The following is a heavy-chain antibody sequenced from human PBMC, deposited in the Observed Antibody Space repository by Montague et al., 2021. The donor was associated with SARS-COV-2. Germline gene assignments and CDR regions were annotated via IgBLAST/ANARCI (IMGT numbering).Heavy chain of an antibody. CDR1: GASLSSDSLS. J-gene: IGHJ3*01. CDR3: ARKMDPSFDV. Sequence: VSPGASLSSDSLSWHWVRQSPSRGLEWLASTYYRSKWYNDSAPSVSGRATVKPDTSRNQFSQHLDSVTPEDTALYFCARKMDPSFDVWGKGTMVIVSS. V-gene: IGHV6-1*01. CDR2: TYYRSKWYN. D-gene: IGHD2-2*03.